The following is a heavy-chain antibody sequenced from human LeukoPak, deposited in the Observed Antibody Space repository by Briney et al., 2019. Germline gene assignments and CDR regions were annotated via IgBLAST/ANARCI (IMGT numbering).Heavy chain of an antibody. D-gene: IGHD3-22*01. Sequence: PGGSLRLSCAASGFTYSSYGMHWVRQAPGKGLEWVAVISYDGSNKYYADSVKGRFTISRDNSKNTLYLQMNSLRAEDTAVYYCAKDSDSSGYYDAFDIWGQGTMVTVSS. CDR1: GFTYSSYG. J-gene: IGHJ3*02. V-gene: IGHV3-30*18. CDR2: ISYDGSNK. CDR3: AKDSDSSGYYDAFDI.